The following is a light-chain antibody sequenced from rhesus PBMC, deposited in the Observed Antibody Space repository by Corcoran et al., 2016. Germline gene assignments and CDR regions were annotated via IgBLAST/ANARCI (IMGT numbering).Light chain of an antibody. CDR3: SSYRSDGTFI. CDR2: EVD. Sequence: QAAPTQSPSVSGSPGQSVTISCTGTSNDIGSYDHVSWYRHHPGNAPHFIIYEVDKRPLRVAARVSGFKSGNTASLAISGLQPEDEADYFCSSYRSDGTFIFGSGTRLTVL. V-gene: IGLV2-13*03. J-gene: IGLJ1*01. CDR1: SNDIGSYDH.